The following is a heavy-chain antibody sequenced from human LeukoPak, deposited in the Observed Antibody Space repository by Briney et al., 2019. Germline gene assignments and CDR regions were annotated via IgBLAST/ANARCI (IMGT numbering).Heavy chain of an antibody. CDR2: INPNSGGT. J-gene: IGHJ4*02. V-gene: IGHV1-2*02. D-gene: IGHD3-16*01. Sequence: ASVTVSFTASGYTFTVYYMHWVRQTPGQGLEWMGWINPNSGGTNYAQKFQGRVTMTRDTSISTAYMELSRLRSDDTAVYYCARDRMGGFDYWGQGTLVTVSS. CDR3: ARDRMGGFDY. CDR1: GYTFTVYY.